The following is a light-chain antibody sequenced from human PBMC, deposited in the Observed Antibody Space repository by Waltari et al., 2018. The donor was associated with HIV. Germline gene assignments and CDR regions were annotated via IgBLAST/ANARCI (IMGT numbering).Light chain of an antibody. CDR3: ATWDDSLNGWV. CDR2: SNE. Sequence: QSVLTQPPSASGTPGQRVTISCSGSSSNIGSNTVSWYHQVPGTAPKVLIYSNEDLPAGVPDRFTGSKSGTSASLAISGLQSEDEADYYCATWDDSLNGWVFGGGTRVTVL. V-gene: IGLV1-44*01. CDR1: SSNIGSNT. J-gene: IGLJ3*02.